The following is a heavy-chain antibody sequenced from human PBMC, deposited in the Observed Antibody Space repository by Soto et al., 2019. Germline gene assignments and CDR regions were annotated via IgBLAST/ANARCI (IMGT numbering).Heavy chain of an antibody. CDR3: ARDSTAGDFDY. V-gene: IGHV1-18*01. Sequence: ASVKVSCKASGGTFSSYAISWVRQAPGQGLEWMGGIIPNNGKTNYAQKLQGRVTMTTDTSTSTAYMELRSLRSDDTAVYYCARDSTAGDFDYWGQGTLVTVSS. CDR1: GGTFSSYA. J-gene: IGHJ4*02. CDR2: IIPNNGKT. D-gene: IGHD2-2*01.